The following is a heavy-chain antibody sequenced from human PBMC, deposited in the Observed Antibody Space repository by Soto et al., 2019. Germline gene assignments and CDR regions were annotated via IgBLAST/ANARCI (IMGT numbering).Heavy chain of an antibody. CDR1: GFTFSGSA. CDR2: IRSKSNSYAT. D-gene: IGHD4-17*01. V-gene: IGHV3-73*01. J-gene: IGHJ4*02. CDR3: TRGYGDYVRDY. Sequence: EVQLVESGGGLVQPGGSLKLSCAVSGFTFSGSAMHWVRQASGKGLEWVGRIRSKSNSYATAYAASVKGRFIISRDDSKNTAYPQMNSLKTEDTAVYYCTRGYGDYVRDYWGQGTLVTVSS.